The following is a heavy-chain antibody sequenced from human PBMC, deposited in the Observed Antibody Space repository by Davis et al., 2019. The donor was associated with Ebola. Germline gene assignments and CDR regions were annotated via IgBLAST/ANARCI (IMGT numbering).Heavy chain of an antibody. CDR3: ATASSGWPPCYFDY. D-gene: IGHD6-19*01. Sequence: ASVKVSCKVSGYTLTELSMHWVRQAPGKGLEWMGGFDPEDGETIYAQKFQGRVTMTEDTSTDTAYMELSSLRSEDTAVYYCATASSGWPPCYFDYWGQGTLVTVSS. CDR1: GYTLTELS. CDR2: FDPEDGET. V-gene: IGHV1-24*01. J-gene: IGHJ4*02.